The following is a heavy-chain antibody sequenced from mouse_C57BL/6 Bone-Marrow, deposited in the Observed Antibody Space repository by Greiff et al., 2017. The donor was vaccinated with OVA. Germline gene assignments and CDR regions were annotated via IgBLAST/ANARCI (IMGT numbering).Heavy chain of an antibody. CDR2: ISNGGGST. D-gene: IGHD2-13*01. V-gene: IGHV5-12*01. J-gene: IGHJ3*01. CDR1: GFTFSDYY. CDR3: ARRDCQGAWFAY. Sequence: EVHLVESGGGLVQPGGSLKLSCAASGFTFSDYYMYWVRQTPEKRLEWVAYISNGGGSTYYPDTLKGRFTISRDNATNTQYLQMSRLTSEDTAMYYCARRDCQGAWFAYWGQGTLVTVSA.